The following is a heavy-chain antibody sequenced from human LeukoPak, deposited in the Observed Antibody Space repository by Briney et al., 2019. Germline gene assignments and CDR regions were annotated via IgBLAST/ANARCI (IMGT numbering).Heavy chain of an antibody. CDR2: FDPEDGET. Sequence: ASVKVSCKVSGDTLTELSMHWVRQAPGKGLEWMGGFDPEDGETIYAQKFQGRVTMTEDTSTDTAYMELSSLRSEDTAVYYCATAPYCSGGSCYRGIGFDYWGQGTLVTVSS. J-gene: IGHJ4*02. CDR3: ATAPYCSGGSCYRGIGFDY. D-gene: IGHD2-15*01. V-gene: IGHV1-24*01. CDR1: GDTLTELS.